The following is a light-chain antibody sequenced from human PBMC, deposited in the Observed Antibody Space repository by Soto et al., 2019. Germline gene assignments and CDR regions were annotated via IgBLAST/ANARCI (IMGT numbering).Light chain of an antibody. J-gene: IGLJ1*01. CDR3: SSFTTTSTYV. CDR2: DVT. CDR1: GSDVGGYNY. Sequence: QSVLTQPASVSGSPGQSITISCTGTGSDVGGYNYVSWYQQHPGKAPKLIICDVTNRPSGVSNRFSGSKSGNAASLTISGLQAEDEADYYCSSFTTTSTYVFGTGTRSPS. V-gene: IGLV2-14*01.